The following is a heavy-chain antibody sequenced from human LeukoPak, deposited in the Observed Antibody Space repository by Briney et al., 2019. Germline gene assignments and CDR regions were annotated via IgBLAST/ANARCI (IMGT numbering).Heavy chain of an antibody. V-gene: IGHV3-48*03. CDR3: ARGCSRGSCYAPHYYYYMDV. D-gene: IGHD2-15*01. CDR1: ELTFSSYE. Sequence: GGSLRLSCAVSELTFSSYEMNWVRQAPGKGLEWVSYISGSGRTIYNADSVKGRFTISRDNARNSLYLQMNSLRAEDTGVYYCARGCSRGSCYAPHYYYYMDVWGKGTTVTISS. J-gene: IGHJ6*03. CDR2: ISGSGRTI.